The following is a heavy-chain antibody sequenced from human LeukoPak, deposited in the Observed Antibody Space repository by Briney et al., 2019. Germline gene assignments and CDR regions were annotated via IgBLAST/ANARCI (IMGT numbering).Heavy chain of an antibody. CDR1: GFTFSDYY. CDR3: ARDKWSNYDNSVAGTAVGFDY. J-gene: IGHJ4*02. Sequence: GGSLRLSCAASGFTFSDYYMSWIRQAPGKGLEWGSYISSSGSTIYYADSVKGRFTISRDNAKNSLYLQMNSLRAEDTAVYYCARDKWSNYDNSVAGTAVGFDYWGQGTLVTVSS. D-gene: IGHD6-19*01. CDR2: ISSSGSTI. V-gene: IGHV3-11*01.